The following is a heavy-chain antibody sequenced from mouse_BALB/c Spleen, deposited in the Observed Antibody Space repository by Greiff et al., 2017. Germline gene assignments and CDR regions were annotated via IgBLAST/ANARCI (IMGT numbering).Heavy chain of an antibody. CDR1: GFTFSSYA. V-gene: IGHV5-9-3*01. CDR2: ISSGGSYT. D-gene: IGHD4-1*01. Sequence: EVKLVESGGGLVKPGGSLKLSCAASGFTFSSYAMSWVRQTPEKRLEWVATISSGGSYTYYPDSVKGRFTISRDNAKNTLYLQMSSLRSEDTAMYYCARRELAFDYWGQGTTLTVSS. CDR3: ARRELAFDY. J-gene: IGHJ2*01.